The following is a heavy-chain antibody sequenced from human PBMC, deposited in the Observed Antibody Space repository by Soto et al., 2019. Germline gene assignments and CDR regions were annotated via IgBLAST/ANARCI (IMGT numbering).Heavy chain of an antibody. D-gene: IGHD3-22*01. CDR2: IIPIFGTA. CDR1: GGTFSSYA. CDR3: ARGTGDSRAYYYVY. Sequence: GASVKVSCKASGGTFSSYAISWVRQAPGQGLEWMGGIIPIFGTANYAQKFQGRVTITADESTSTAYMELSNLRSEDTAVYYCARGTGDSRAYYYVYWGQGTRVTVSS. J-gene: IGHJ4*02. V-gene: IGHV1-69*13.